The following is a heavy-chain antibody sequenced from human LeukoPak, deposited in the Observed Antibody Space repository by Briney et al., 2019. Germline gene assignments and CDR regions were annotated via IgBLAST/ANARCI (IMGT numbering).Heavy chain of an antibody. CDR1: GFLFNTNW. D-gene: IGHD6-19*01. Sequence: GGSLRLSCAGSGFLFNTNWMTWVRQAPGKGLEWMATIKQDGSEKYYVDSVKGRFTISRDNAKNSLYLQMNSLRAEDTAVYYCARDPLGWNYYDYWGQGTLVTVSS. V-gene: IGHV3-7*01. CDR2: IKQDGSEK. J-gene: IGHJ4*02. CDR3: ARDPLGWNYYDY.